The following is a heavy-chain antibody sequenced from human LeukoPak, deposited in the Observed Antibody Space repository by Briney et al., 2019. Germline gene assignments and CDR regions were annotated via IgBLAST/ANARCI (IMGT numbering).Heavy chain of an antibody. Sequence: SETLSLTCSVSRDSVSRSSYYWGWIRQPPGKGLEWLGSAYYSGLTYYNSSLKSRLQISIDTSKDQISLKLISVSAADTAVYYCARETAYNRGQNPLYDLWGRGTLVTVSS. CDR2: AYYSGLT. CDR3: ARETAYNRGQNPLYDL. CDR1: RDSVSRSSYY. D-gene: IGHD1-1*01. V-gene: IGHV4-39*07. J-gene: IGHJ5*02.